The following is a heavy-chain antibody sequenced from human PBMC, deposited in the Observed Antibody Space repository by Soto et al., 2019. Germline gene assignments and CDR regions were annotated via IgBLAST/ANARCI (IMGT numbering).Heavy chain of an antibody. CDR3: AREHYDFWSGYFH. D-gene: IGHD3-3*01. J-gene: IGHJ4*02. V-gene: IGHV4-34*01. CDR1: GGSFSGYY. Sequence: PSETLSLTCAVYGGSFSGYYWSWIRQPPGKELEWIGEINHNGSTNYNPSLKSRVTISVDTSKNQFSLKLSSVTAADTAVYYCAREHYDFWSGYFHWGQGTLVTVSS. CDR2: INHNGST.